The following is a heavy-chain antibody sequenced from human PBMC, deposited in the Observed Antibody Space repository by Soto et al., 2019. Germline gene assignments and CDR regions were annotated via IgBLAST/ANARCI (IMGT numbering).Heavy chain of an antibody. CDR3: ARHPAIAKFENGLDV. CDR1: GGSVNYLY. Sequence: SETLSLTCTVSGGSVNYLYWSWIRQPPGKGLEWIGYIYYTGHTLYSPSLKSRVTMSIDTSKNQFSLTLTSVTAADTAMYYCARHPAIAKFENGLDVWGQGTTVTVSS. J-gene: IGHJ6*02. D-gene: IGHD3-16*01. CDR2: IYYTGHT. V-gene: IGHV4-59*08.